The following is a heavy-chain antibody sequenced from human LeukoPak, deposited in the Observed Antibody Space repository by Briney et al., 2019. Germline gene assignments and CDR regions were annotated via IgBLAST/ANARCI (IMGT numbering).Heavy chain of an antibody. CDR2: INPYNGYT. D-gene: IGHD1-1*01. Sequence: ASVKVSCKSSGYTFTDHFIHWVRQAPGQGLEWVGEINPYNGYTNYAWRLQGRVTMTRDTSISTAFMEVSRLTSDDTAVYYCARDYSLNDFDYWGQGTLVTVAS. J-gene: IGHJ4*02. V-gene: IGHV1-2*02. CDR3: ARDYSLNDFDY. CDR1: GYTFTDHF.